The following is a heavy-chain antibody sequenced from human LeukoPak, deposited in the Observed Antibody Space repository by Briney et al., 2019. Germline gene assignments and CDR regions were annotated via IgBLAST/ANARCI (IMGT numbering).Heavy chain of an antibody. CDR3: ARDGMFGDDYSYYGMDV. Sequence: PGRSLRLSCAASGFTFSSYGMHWVRQAPGKGLEWVAVIWYDGSNKYYADSVKGRFTISRDNSKNTLYLQMNSLRAEDTAVYYCARDGMFGDDYSYYGMDVWGQGTTVTVSS. D-gene: IGHD3-10*02. V-gene: IGHV3-33*01. CDR1: GFTFSSYG. CDR2: IWYDGSNK. J-gene: IGHJ6*02.